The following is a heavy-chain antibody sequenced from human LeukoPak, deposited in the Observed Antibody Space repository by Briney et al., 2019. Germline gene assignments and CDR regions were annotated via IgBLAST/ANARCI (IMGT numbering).Heavy chain of an antibody. D-gene: IGHD1-26*01. Sequence: GGSLRLSCAASGFTFNIYAMTWVRQAPGKGLEWVASISGSGGSTYYADSVKGRFTISRDNSKNTLYLQMNSLRAEDTAVYYCAKDLIVGATTGELDYWGQGTLVTVSS. CDR3: AKDLIVGATTGELDY. V-gene: IGHV3-23*01. CDR1: GFTFNIYA. CDR2: ISGSGGST. J-gene: IGHJ4*02.